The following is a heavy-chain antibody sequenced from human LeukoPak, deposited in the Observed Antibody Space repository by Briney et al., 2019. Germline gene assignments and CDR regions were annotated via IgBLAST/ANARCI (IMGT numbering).Heavy chain of an antibody. V-gene: IGHV1-3*01. CDR2: ISAYNGKT. D-gene: IGHD1-26*01. CDR1: GYTFTSYA. J-gene: IGHJ4*02. CDR3: ARGGALTSFDS. Sequence: GASVKVSCKASGYTFTSYAMHWVRQAPGQRLEWMGWISAYNGKTNYAQKFQGRVTMTTDTSTSTAHMDLRSLRSDDTAVYYCARGGALTSFDSWGQGTLITVSS.